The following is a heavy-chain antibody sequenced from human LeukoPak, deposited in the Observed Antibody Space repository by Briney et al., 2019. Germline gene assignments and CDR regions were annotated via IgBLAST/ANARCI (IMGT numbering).Heavy chain of an antibody. V-gene: IGHV3-23*01. J-gene: IGHJ4*02. Sequence: GGSLRLSCATSGFTFSNYAVSWVRQAPGKGLEWVSSISGSGGTTYYADSVKGRFTISRDNSKNTLYLQMNSLRAEDTAVYYCAKDPYRASSGLVDYWGQGTLVTVAS. CDR1: GFTFSNYA. CDR2: ISGSGGTT. CDR3: AKDPYRASSGLVDY. D-gene: IGHD5-12*01.